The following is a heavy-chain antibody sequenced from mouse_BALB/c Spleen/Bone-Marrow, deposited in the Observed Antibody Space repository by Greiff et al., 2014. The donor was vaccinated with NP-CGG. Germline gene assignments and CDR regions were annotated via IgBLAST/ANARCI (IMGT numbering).Heavy chain of an antibody. V-gene: IGHV2-6-5*01. CDR3: AKIYYDFDGFAH. J-gene: IGHJ3*01. CDR2: IWGVGTT. Sequence: VKVEESGPGLVAPSQSLSITCTVSGFSFTDYGVSWIRQPPGKGLEWLGVIWGVGTTYNNSALKSRLSISKDNSKSQVFLKMNSLQTDDTAIYYCAKIYYDFDGFAHWGQGTLVTVSA. CDR1: GFSFTDYG. D-gene: IGHD2-4*01.